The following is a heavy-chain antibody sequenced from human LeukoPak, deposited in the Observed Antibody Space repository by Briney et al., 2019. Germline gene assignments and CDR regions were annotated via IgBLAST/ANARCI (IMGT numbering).Heavy chain of an antibody. J-gene: IGHJ4*02. CDR1: GYTFTSYY. CDR2: INPSGGST. Sequence: ASVKVSCKASGYTFTSYYMHWVRQAPGQGLEWMGIINPSGGSTSYAQKFQGRVTMTRDTSTSTVYMELSSLRSEDTAVYYCATIITPYDYGDYDGRRYFDYWGQGTLVTVSS. D-gene: IGHD4-17*01. V-gene: IGHV1-46*01. CDR3: ATIITPYDYGDYDGRRYFDY.